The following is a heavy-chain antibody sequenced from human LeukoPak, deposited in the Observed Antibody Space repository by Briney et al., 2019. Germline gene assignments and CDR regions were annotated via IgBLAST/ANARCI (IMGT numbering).Heavy chain of an antibody. CDR2: ITGSGGST. D-gene: IGHD6-13*01. J-gene: IGHJ4*02. CDR1: GFTFSSYA. V-gene: IGHV3-23*01. CDR3: AKVPLIAAPKHFDY. Sequence: QAGGSLRLSCAASGFTFSSYAMSWVRQAPGKGLEWVPAITGSGGSTYYADSVKGRFTISRDNSKNTLYLQMNRLRAEDTAVYYCAKVPLIAAPKHFDYWGQGTLVTVSS.